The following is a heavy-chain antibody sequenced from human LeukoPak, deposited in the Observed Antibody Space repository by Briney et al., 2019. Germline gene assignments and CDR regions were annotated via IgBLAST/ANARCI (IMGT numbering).Heavy chain of an antibody. CDR3: AKARGYCSSTSCFRPFDY. V-gene: IGHV3-30*02. CDR2: IRYDGSNK. Sequence: GGSLRLSCAASGFTFNYYGMHWVRQAPGKGLEWVAFIRYDGSNKYYTDPVKGRFTISRDNSKNTLYLRMNSLRAEDTAVYYCAKARGYCSSTSCFRPFDYWGQGTLVTVSS. J-gene: IGHJ4*02. CDR1: GFTFNYYG. D-gene: IGHD2-2*01.